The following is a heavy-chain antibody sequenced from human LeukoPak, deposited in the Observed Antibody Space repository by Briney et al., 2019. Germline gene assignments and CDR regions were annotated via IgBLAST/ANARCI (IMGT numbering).Heavy chain of an antibody. V-gene: IGHV4-34*01. D-gene: IGHD6-13*01. CDR3: ARGSDTAAGLY. Sequence: SETLSLTCAVYGGSFSGYYWSWIRQPPGKGLEWIGEINHSGSTNYNPSLKSRVSISVDSSKNQFSLKVSSVTAADTGVYYCARGSDTAAGLYWGQGTLVTVSS. J-gene: IGHJ4*02. CDR1: GGSFSGYY. CDR2: INHSGST.